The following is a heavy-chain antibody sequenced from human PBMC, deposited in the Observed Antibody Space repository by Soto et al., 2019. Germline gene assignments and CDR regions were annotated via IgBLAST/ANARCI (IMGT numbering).Heavy chain of an antibody. V-gene: IGHV3-30*18. CDR2: ISYDGSNK. CDR1: GFTFSSYG. Sequence: GGSLRLSCAASGFTFSSYGMHWVRQAPGKGLEWVAVISYDGSNKYYADSVKGRFTISRDNSKNTLYLQMNSLRAEDTAVYYCAKDLYAGYCSSTSCYSYYGMDVWGQGTTVTVSS. J-gene: IGHJ6*02. CDR3: AKDLYAGYCSSTSCYSYYGMDV. D-gene: IGHD2-2*01.